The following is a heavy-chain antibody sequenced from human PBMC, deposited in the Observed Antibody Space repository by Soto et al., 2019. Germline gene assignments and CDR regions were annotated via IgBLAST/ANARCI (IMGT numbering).Heavy chain of an antibody. CDR3: AKVTIFGWWHFDY. V-gene: IGHV3-23*01. Sequence: AASVKVSCAXSGFTFSSYAMSWVRQAPGKGLEWVSAISGSGGSTYYADSVKGRFTISRDNSKNTLYLQMNSLRAEDTAVYYCAKVTIFGWWHFDYWGQGTLVTVS. J-gene: IGHJ4*02. D-gene: IGHD3-3*01. CDR1: GFTFSSYA. CDR2: ISGSGGST.